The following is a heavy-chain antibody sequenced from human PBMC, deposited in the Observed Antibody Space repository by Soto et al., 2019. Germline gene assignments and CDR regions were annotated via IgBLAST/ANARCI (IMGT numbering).Heavy chain of an antibody. J-gene: IGHJ4*02. Sequence: EVQLVESGGGLVQPGRSLRLSCAASGFTFDDYAMHWVRQAPGKGLEWVSGISWNSGSIGYADSVKGRFTISRDNAKNSLYLQMNSLRAEDTALYYCAKDISYGSVPERLFDYWGQGTLVTVSS. CDR3: AKDISYGSVPERLFDY. CDR1: GFTFDDYA. D-gene: IGHD3-10*01. CDR2: ISWNSGSI. V-gene: IGHV3-9*01.